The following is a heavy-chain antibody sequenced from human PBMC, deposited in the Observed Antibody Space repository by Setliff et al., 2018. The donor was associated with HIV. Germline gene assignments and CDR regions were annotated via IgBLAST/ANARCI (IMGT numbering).Heavy chain of an antibody. J-gene: IGHJ4*02. CDR1: GFNFRSYS. CDR2: ISYDGTTA. Sequence: PGGSLRLSCAASGFNFRSYSLHWVRQAPGEGLEWVAVISYDGTTAYYADSVKGRFTASRDNSKNTQYLQMDSLRLDDTAVYFCATGIVAATYFDYWGQGTLVTVSS. CDR3: ATGIVAATYFDY. V-gene: IGHV3-30*04. D-gene: IGHD1-26*01.